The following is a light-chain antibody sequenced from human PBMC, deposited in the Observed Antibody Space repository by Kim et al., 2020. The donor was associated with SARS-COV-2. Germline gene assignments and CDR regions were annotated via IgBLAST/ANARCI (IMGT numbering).Light chain of an antibody. CDR2: DVS. Sequence: QSALTQPRSVSGSPGQSVTISCTGTSSDVGTYNYVSWYQQHPGKAPKLMIYDVSKRPSGVPDRFSGSKSGNTASLTISGLQAEDEADYYCCSYAGSYSHYLCGTGTKVTVL. J-gene: IGLJ1*01. V-gene: IGLV2-11*01. CDR1: SSDVGTYNY. CDR3: CSYAGSYSHYL.